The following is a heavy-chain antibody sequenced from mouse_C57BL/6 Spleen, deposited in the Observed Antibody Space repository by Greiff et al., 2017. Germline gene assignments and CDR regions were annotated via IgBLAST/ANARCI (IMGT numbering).Heavy chain of an antibody. J-gene: IGHJ4*01. D-gene: IGHD2-4*01. CDR2: INPSTGGT. V-gene: IGHV1-42*01. Sequence: EVQRVESGPELVKPGASVKISCKASGYSFTGYYMNWVKQSPEKSLEWIGEINPSTGGTTYNQKFKAKATLTVDKSSSTAYMQLKSLTSEDSAVXYCAITGLRRDYAMYYWGLGTSVSVSS. CDR1: GYSFTGYY. CDR3: AITGLRRDYAMYY.